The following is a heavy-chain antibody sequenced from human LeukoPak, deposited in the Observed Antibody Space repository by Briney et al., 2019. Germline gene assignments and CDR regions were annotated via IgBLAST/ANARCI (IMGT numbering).Heavy chain of an antibody. J-gene: IGHJ4*02. CDR2: ISGSSSTK. Sequence: GGSLRLSRAASRFTFNTSSMNWVPQAPGKGLEWGSYISGSSSTKYYTGSLKGRFTISRDNTKNSLYLQMNSLRDEDTAVYYCARGYYGCFDYGGQGIRVTVSS. CDR1: RFTFNTSS. CDR3: ARGYYGCFDY. V-gene: IGHV3-48*02. D-gene: IGHD3-10*01.